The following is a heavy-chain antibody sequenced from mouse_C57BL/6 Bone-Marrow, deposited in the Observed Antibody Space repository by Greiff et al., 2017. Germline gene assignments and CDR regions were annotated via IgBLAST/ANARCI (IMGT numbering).Heavy chain of an antibody. D-gene: IGHD3-2*02. CDR2: ISSGSSTI. V-gene: IGHV5-17*01. CDR1: GFTFSDYG. J-gene: IGHJ4*01. CDR3: ARASQAYYYAMDY. Sequence: EVNLVESGGGLVKPGGSLKLSCAASGFTFSDYGMHWVRQAPEKGLEWVAYISSGSSTIYYADTVKGRFTISRDNAKNTLFLQMTSLRSEDTAMYYCARASQAYYYAMDYWGQGTSVTVSS.